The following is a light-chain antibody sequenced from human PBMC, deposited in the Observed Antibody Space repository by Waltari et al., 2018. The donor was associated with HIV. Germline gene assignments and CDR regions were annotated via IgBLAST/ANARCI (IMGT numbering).Light chain of an antibody. CDR1: SSDVGGYDY. CDR2: EVT. Sequence: QSALTQPPSASGSPGQSVTISCTGTSSDVGGYDYVSWYQKHPAKAPKLVIYEVTKRPSGVPDRFSASKSGNTASLTVSGLRAEDEADYYCSSYADTNNLIFGGGTKLTVL. CDR3: SSYADTNNLI. J-gene: IGLJ2*01. V-gene: IGLV2-8*01.